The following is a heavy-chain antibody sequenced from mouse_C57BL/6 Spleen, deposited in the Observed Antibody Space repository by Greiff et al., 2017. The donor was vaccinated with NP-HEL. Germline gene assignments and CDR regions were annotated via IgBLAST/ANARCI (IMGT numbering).Heavy chain of an antibody. Sequence: EVMLVESGGGLVKPGGSLKLSCAASGFTFSSYAMSWVRQTPEKRLEWVATISDGGSYTYYPDNVKGRFTISRDNAKNNLYLQMSHLKSEDTAMYYCARAYYGSSVFAYWGQGTLVTVSA. D-gene: IGHD1-1*01. CDR3: ARAYYGSSVFAY. CDR1: GFTFSSYA. V-gene: IGHV5-4*03. J-gene: IGHJ3*01. CDR2: ISDGGSYT.